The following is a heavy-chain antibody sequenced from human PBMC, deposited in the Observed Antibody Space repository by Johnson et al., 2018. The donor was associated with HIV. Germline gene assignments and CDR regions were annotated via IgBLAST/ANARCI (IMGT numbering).Heavy chain of an antibody. D-gene: IGHD3-22*01. J-gene: IGHJ3*02. CDR1: GFTFSYYS. Sequence: QVQLVESGGGVVQPGRSLRLSCAASGFTFSYYSMHWVRQAPGKGLEWVAVISHDGSNKYYADSLRGRFTISRDKSRNTLYLQMNSLRAEDTAVHYCAREGNYYDSSSHVFDIWGQGTMVTVSS. V-gene: IGHV3-30-3*01. CDR2: ISHDGSNK. CDR3: AREGNYYDSSSHVFDI.